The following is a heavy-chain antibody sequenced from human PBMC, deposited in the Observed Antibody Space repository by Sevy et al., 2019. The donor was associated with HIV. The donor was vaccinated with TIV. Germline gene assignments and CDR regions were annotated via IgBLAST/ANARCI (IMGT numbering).Heavy chain of an antibody. D-gene: IGHD2-2*03. J-gene: IGHJ4*02. V-gene: IGHV3-7*03. CDR2: INQDESEE. CDR1: RFTFSSYW. Sequence: GGSLRLSCAASRFTFSSYWMSWVRQVPGKGLEWVANINQDESEEDYVDSVKGRFTVSRDNAKNSLYLQMNSLRAEDTAVYYCARDDRPRSMDFWGKGTLVTVSS. CDR3: ARDDRPRSMDF.